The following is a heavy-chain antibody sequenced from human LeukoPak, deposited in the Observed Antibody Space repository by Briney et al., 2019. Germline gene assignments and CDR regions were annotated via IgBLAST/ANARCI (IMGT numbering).Heavy chain of an antibody. CDR1: GFTFSSYA. D-gene: IGHD3-22*01. V-gene: IGHV3-30-3*01. Sequence: PGGSLRLSCAASGFTFSSYAMHWVRQAPGKGLEWVAVISYDGSNKYYADSVKGRFTIPRDNSKNTLYLQMNSLRAEDTAVYYCAKDPTYYYDSSGYYLAFDIWGQGTMVTVSS. J-gene: IGHJ3*02. CDR3: AKDPTYYYDSSGYYLAFDI. CDR2: ISYDGSNK.